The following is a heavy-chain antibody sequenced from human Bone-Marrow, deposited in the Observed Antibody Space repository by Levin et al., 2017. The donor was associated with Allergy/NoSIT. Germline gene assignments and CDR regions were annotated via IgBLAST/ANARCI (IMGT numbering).Heavy chain of an antibody. CDR3: IRVAGSTWSSAYFDY. CDR2: IRNKANSYTT. Sequence: PGGSLRLSCAASGFTFSDHYMDWVRQAPGKGLDWVGRIRNKANSYTTEYAASVKGRFIISRDDSKNSLYLQMNSLETEDTAIYYCIRVAGSTWSSAYFDYCGQGTLVTVSS. V-gene: IGHV3-72*01. D-gene: IGHD6-13*01. CDR1: GFTFSDHY. J-gene: IGHJ4*02.